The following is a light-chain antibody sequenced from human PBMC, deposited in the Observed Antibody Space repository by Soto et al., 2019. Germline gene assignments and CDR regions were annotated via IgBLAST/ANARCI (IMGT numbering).Light chain of an antibody. CDR3: QQYNNRWT. Sequence: EIVVTRSPATLSVSPEERATLSCRASQSVGSNLGWYQQKPGQAPRLLIYGASTRATGIPARLSGSGSGTEFTLTISSLTSEDFAVYYCQQYNNRWTFGQGTKVDIK. V-gene: IGKV3-15*01. CDR2: GAS. J-gene: IGKJ1*01. CDR1: QSVGSN.